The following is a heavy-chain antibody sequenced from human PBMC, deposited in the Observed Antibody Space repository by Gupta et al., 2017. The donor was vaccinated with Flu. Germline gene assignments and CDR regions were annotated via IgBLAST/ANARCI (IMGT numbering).Heavy chain of an antibody. J-gene: IGHJ4*02. CDR2: IWYDGSNK. CDR3: AREGYYGSGSLSWDY. V-gene: IGHV3-33*01. Sequence: QVQLVESGGGVVQPGRSLRLSCAASGFTFSSYGMHWVRQAPGKGLEWVAVIWYDGSNKYYADSVKGRFTISRDNSKNTLYLQMNSLRAEDTAVYYCAREGYYGSGSLSWDYWGQGTLVTVSS. D-gene: IGHD3-10*01. CDR1: GFTFSSYG.